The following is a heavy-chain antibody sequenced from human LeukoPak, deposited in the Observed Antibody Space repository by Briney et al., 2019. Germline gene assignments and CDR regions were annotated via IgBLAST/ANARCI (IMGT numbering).Heavy chain of an antibody. V-gene: IGHV3-23*01. D-gene: IGHD4/OR15-4a*01. Sequence: GGSLRLSRAASGFTFSSYAVSWVRQAPGKGLEWVSTIVDTGDGTFYADSVRGRFTISRDSSKNTLYLQMNSLRADDTAVYYCAKERGHPLPNYHMDVWGKGTTVTVSS. CDR3: AKERGHPLPNYHMDV. J-gene: IGHJ6*03. CDR2: IVDTGDGT. CDR1: GFTFSSYA.